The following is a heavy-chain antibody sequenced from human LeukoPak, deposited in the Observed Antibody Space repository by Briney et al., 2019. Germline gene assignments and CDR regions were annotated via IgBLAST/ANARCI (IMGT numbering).Heavy chain of an antibody. CDR2: ISGSGGST. V-gene: IGHV3-23*01. J-gene: IGHJ4*02. D-gene: IGHD3-10*01. CDR1: GFTFSSYA. Sequence: GGSLRLSCAASGFTFSSYAMSWVRQAPGKGLEWVSAISGSGGSTYYADSVKGRFTISRDNSKNTLYLQMNSLRAEDTAVYYCAKDDTYYYGSGSYYLYFDYWGQGTLVTVSS. CDR3: AKDDTYYYGSGSYYLYFDY.